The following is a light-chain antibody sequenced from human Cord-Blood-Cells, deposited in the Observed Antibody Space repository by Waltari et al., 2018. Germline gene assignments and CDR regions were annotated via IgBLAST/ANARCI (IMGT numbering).Light chain of an antibody. CDR2: GAS. CDR1: QSVSSSY. J-gene: IGKJ4*01. Sequence: VLTQSPGPLSLSPGDRAPLSCRASQSVSSSYLAWYQQKPGQAPRLLIYGASSSATGIPDRFSGSGSGTDFTLTISRLEPEDFAVYYCQQYGSSPLTFGGGTKVEIK. CDR3: QQYGSSPLT. V-gene: IGKV3-20*01.